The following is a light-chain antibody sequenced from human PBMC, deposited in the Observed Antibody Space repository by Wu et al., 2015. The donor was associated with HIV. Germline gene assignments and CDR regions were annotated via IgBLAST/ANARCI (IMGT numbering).Light chain of an antibody. J-gene: IGKJ1*01. V-gene: IGKV3-11*01. CDR3: QQRSNWPRT. Sequence: EIVLTQSPDILSLSPGERATLSCRASQSVSSNLAWYQQKPGQAPRLLIYDASNRATGIPARFSGSGSGTDFTLTISSLEPEDFAVYYCQQRSNWPRTFGQGTKVEIK. CDR2: DAS. CDR1: QSVSSN.